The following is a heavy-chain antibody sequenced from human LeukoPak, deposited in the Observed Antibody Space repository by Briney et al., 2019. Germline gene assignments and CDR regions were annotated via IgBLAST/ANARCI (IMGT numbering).Heavy chain of an antibody. D-gene: IGHD5-18*01. J-gene: IGHJ4*02. CDR1: GGSISSSSAY. CDR3: VSPRGFSYGYFDY. V-gene: IGHV4-39*01. CDR2: IYYSKNT. Sequence: SSETLSLTCTVSGGSISSSSAYWGWIRQPPGKGLEWIGSIYYSKNTYYNPSLKSRVTISADTSKNQFSLTLGSVSATDTAVYYCVSPRGFSYGYFDYWGQGTLVTVSS.